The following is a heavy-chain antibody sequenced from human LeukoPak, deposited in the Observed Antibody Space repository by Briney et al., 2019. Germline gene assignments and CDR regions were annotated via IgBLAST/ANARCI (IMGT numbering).Heavy chain of an antibody. J-gene: IGHJ4*02. CDR1: GFTFSSYG. V-gene: IGHV3-30*18. Sequence: PGGSLRLSCAASGFTFSSYGMHWVRQAPGKGLEWVAVISYDGSSKYYADSVKGRFTISRDNSKNTLYLQMNSLRAEDTAVYYCAKDLQYWGQGTLVTVSS. CDR2: ISYDGSSK. CDR3: AKDLQY.